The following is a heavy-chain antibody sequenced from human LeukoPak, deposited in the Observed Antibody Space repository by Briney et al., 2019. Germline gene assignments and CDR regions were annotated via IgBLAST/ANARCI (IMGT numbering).Heavy chain of an antibody. Sequence: SETLSLTCTVSGGSISSYYWSWIRQPPGKGLEWIGYIYYSGSTNYNPSLKSRVTISVDTSKNQFSLKLSSVTAADTAVYYCASRTVDYYDILTGYYSPTVDYWGQGTLVTVSS. CDR2: IYYSGST. CDR3: ASRTVDYYDILTGYYSPTVDY. J-gene: IGHJ4*02. V-gene: IGHV4-59*08. D-gene: IGHD3-9*01. CDR1: GGSISSYY.